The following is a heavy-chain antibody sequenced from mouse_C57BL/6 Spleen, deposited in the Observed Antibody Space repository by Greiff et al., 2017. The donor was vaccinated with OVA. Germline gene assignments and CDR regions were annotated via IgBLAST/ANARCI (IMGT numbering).Heavy chain of an antibody. D-gene: IGHD4-1*01. CDR3: ARDPLGRAMDY. CDR2: INYDGSST. V-gene: IGHV5-16*01. CDR1: GFTFSDYY. Sequence: EVMLVESEGGLVQPGSSMKLSCTASGFTFSDYYMAWVRQVPEKGLEWVANINYDGSSTYYLDSLKSRFIISRDNAKNILYLQMSSLKSEDTATYYCARDPLGRAMDYWGQGTSVTVSS. J-gene: IGHJ4*01.